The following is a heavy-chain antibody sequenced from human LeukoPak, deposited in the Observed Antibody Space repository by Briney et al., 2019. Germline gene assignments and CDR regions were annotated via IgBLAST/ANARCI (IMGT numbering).Heavy chain of an antibody. CDR3: ATGYYDSSGYCFDY. D-gene: IGHD3-22*01. CDR1: GGSISSSSYY. Sequence: PSETLSLTCTVSGGSISSSSYYWGWIRQPPGKGLEWIGSIYYSGSTYYNPSLKSRVTISVDTSKNQFSLKLSSVTAADTAVYYCATGYYDSSGYCFDYWGQGTLVTVSS. CDR2: IYYSGST. J-gene: IGHJ4*02. V-gene: IGHV4-39*01.